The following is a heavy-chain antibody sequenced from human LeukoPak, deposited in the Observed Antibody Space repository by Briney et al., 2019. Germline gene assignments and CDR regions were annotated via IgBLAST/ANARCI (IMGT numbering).Heavy chain of an antibody. V-gene: IGHV3-64*01. CDR3: ARDEDYDSSGYLATGVFQH. D-gene: IGHD3-22*01. J-gene: IGHJ1*01. CDR1: GFTFSSYA. CDR2: ISSNGGST. Sequence: GGSLRLSCAASGFTFSSYAMHWVRQAPGEGLEYVSAISSNGGSTYYANSVKGRFTISRDNSKNTLYLQMGSLRAEDMAVYYCARDEDYDSSGYLATGVFQHWGQGTLVTVSS.